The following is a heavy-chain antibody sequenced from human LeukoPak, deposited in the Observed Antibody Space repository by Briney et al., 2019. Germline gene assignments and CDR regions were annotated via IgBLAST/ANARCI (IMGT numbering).Heavy chain of an antibody. V-gene: IGHV3-66*01. CDR1: GFTVSSNY. CDR2: IYSGGTT. J-gene: IGHJ5*02. Sequence: PGGSLRLSCAASGFTVSSNYMSWVRQAPGKGLEWGSVIYSGGTTHYGDSVKGRFTISRDNSKNTLYLRMDSLRVEDTAVYYCARGLMWGFDPWGQGTLVTVSS. D-gene: IGHD2-8*01. CDR3: ARGLMWGFDP.